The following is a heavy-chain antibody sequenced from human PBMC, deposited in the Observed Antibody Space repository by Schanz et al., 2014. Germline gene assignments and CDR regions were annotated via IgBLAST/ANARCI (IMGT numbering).Heavy chain of an antibody. D-gene: IGHD1-1*01. CDR2: ISPNGAT. J-gene: IGHJ4*02. Sequence: QVQLVQSGAEVKKPGSSVKVSCKASGYTFTNYGISWVRQAPGQGLEWMGWISPNGATRYAQNFQDKVTMTRDTSSTTAYMELNSLRSDDTAVYYCVRELSGGTFDYWGQGALVTVSS. CDR3: VRELSGGTFDY. V-gene: IGHV1-2*02. CDR1: GYTFTNYG.